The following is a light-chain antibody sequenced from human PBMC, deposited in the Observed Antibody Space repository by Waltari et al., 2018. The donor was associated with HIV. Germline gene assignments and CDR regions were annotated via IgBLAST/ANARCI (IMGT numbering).Light chain of an antibody. CDR1: SSNIGAGSD. Sequence: QSVLTQPPSMSGAPGQTVTIPCTGSSSNIGAGSDVHWYQQVPGRAPRLLIHANYNRPPGVPARFSASKSGTSASLTISGLQAEDDADYFCQSFDIRLRGWVFGGGARVTVL. CDR2: ANY. V-gene: IGLV1-40*01. J-gene: IGLJ3*02. CDR3: QSFDIRLRGWV.